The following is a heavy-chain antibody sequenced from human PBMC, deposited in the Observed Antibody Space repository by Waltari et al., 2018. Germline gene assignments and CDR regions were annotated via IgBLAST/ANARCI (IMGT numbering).Heavy chain of an antibody. CDR2: IYYSGST. CDR3: ARVRAYVWYFDL. Sequence: QVQLQESGPGLVKPSETLSLTCTVSGGSISSYYWSWIRQPPGKGLEWIGYIYYSGSTNYNPSLKSRVTISVDTSKNQFSQKLSSVTAADTAVYYCARVRAYVWYFDLWGRGTLVTVSS. CDR1: GGSISSYY. J-gene: IGHJ2*01. V-gene: IGHV4-59*01. D-gene: IGHD3-16*01.